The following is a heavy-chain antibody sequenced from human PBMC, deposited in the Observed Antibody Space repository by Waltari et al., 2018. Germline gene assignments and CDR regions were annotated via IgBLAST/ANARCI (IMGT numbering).Heavy chain of an antibody. D-gene: IGHD1-26*01. Sequence: QVQLQESGPGLVKPSETLSLTCTVSGGSISRYYLSWIRQPPGKGLEWIGYIYYSGSTNYNPSLKSRVTISVDTSKNQFSLKLSSVTAADTAVYYCARGGIVGATAYYYGMDVWGQGTTVTVSS. CDR3: ARGGIVGATAYYYGMDV. CDR1: GGSISRYY. CDR2: IYYSGST. J-gene: IGHJ6*02. V-gene: IGHV4-59*01.